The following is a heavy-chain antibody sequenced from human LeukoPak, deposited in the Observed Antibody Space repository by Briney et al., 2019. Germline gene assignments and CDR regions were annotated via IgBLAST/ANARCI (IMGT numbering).Heavy chain of an antibody. J-gene: IGHJ4*02. CDR2: ISSSGSTI. CDR3: AREWLRQLDY. V-gene: IGHV3-48*03. Sequence: GGSLRLSCAASGFTFSSYEMNWVRQAPGKGLEWVSYISSSGSTIYYADSVKGRFTISRDNAKNSLYPQMNSLRAEDTAVYYCAREWLRQLDYWGQGTLVTVSS. CDR1: GFTFSSYE. D-gene: IGHD5-12*01.